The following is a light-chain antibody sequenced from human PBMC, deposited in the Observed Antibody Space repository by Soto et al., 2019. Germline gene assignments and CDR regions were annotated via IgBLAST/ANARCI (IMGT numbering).Light chain of an antibody. V-gene: IGKV3-20*01. Sequence: PGERATLSCRASQSVRSGYLAWYQQKPGQAPRLLIYGASSRASGIPDRFSGSGSGTDFTLTVSRLEPEDFAVYYCQQYGGSPTWTFGQGNKVEIK. CDR1: QSVRSGY. CDR2: GAS. CDR3: QQYGGSPTWT. J-gene: IGKJ1*01.